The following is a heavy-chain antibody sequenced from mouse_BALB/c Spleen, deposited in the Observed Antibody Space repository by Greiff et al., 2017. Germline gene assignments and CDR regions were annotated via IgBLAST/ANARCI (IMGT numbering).Heavy chain of an antibody. Sequence: VQLQQSGPELVKPGASVKIPCKASGYTFTDYNMDWVKQSHGKSLEWIGDINPNNGGTIYNQKFKGKATLTVDKSSSTAYMELRSLTSEDTAVYYCARGDGNYGYYAMDYWGQGTSVTVSS. CDR3: ARGDGNYGYYAMDY. V-gene: IGHV1-18*01. CDR1: GYTFTDYN. D-gene: IGHD2-1*01. J-gene: IGHJ4*01. CDR2: INPNNGGT.